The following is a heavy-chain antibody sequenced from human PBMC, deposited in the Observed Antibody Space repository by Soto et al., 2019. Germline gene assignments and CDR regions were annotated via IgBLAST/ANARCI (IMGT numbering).Heavy chain of an antibody. CDR1: GASINDYY. CDR3: ARANSSTWYKLEYKWFDP. CDR2: MYYSETT. D-gene: IGHD6-13*01. V-gene: IGHV4-59*01. Sequence: SETLSLTCTVSGASINDYYWSWIRQTPGKGLEWVGFMYYSETTKYNPSLKGRVNMSLDTSKNQVSLHLKSVTAADTAVYYCARANSSTWYKLEYKWFDPWGQGTLVTGSS. J-gene: IGHJ5*02.